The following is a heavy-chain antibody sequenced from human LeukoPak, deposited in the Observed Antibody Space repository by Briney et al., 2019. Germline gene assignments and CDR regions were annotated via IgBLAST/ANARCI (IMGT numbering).Heavy chain of an antibody. D-gene: IGHD4-17*01. CDR3: ARDQTPSYGDYVGVYFDY. J-gene: IGHJ4*02. CDR1: GFTFGSYA. Sequence: GGSLRLSCAASGFTFGSYAMHWVRQAPGKGLEYVSAISSNGGSTYYANSVKGRFTISRDNSKNTLYLQMGSLRAEDMAVYYCARDQTPSYGDYVGVYFDYWGQGTLVTVSS. V-gene: IGHV3-64*01. CDR2: ISSNGGST.